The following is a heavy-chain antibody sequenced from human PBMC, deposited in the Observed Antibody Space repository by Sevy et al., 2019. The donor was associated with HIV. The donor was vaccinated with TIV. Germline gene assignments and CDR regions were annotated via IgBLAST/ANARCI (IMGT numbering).Heavy chain of an antibody. D-gene: IGHD6-19*01. V-gene: IGHV1-18*01. CDR2: ISAYNGNT. Sequence: ASVKVSCKASGYTFSSYGISWVRQAPGQGLEWMGWISAYNGNTNYAQKLQGRVTMTTDTSTSTAYMELRSLRSDDTAVYYCARDLFAVAGTRYFQHWGQGTLVTVSS. CDR1: GYTFSSYG. CDR3: ARDLFAVAGTRYFQH. J-gene: IGHJ1*01.